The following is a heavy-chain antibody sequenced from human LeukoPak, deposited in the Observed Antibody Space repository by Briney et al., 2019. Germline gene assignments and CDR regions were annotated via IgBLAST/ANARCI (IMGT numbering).Heavy chain of an antibody. D-gene: IGHD3-10*01. CDR2: ISGSGGSK. CDR1: GFTFSSYA. CDR3: ATSSTTYGSGNYESRAFED. Sequence: PGGSLRLSCAASGFTFSSYAMNWVRQAPGKGLEWVSVISGSGGSKYYADSVKGRFTISRDNSKNTVYVQMNSLRVEDTAVYYCATSSTTYGSGNYESRAFEDWGQGTLVTVSS. J-gene: IGHJ4*02. V-gene: IGHV3-23*01.